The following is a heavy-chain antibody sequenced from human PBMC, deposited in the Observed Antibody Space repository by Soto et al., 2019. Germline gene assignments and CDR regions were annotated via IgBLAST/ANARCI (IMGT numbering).Heavy chain of an antibody. V-gene: IGHV3-21*01. CDR1: GFTFSSYS. CDR2: ISSSSSYI. J-gene: IGHJ4*02. D-gene: IGHD2-15*01. CDR3: ARVGYCSGGSCYGIDS. Sequence: EVQLVESGGGLVKPGGSLRLSCAASGFTFSSYSMNWVRQAPGKGLEWVSSISSSSSYIYYADSVKGRFTISRDNAKNSLYLQMNSLRAEDTAVYDCARVGYCSGGSCYGIDSWGQGTLVTVSS.